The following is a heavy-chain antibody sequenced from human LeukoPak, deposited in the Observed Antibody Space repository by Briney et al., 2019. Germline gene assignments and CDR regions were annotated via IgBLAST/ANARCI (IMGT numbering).Heavy chain of an antibody. D-gene: IGHD2-2*01. CDR2: IFYWGINSYHS. V-gene: IGHV4-59*02. CDR3: ASNRVVPASKGHYFAA. Sequence: SGTLSVTCTVSGASVTTHYCSWIRQPPGKGLEWIGNIFYWGINSYHSIYDTSLQRRASMSIDTSKNQVSLNLTSVTAADTGVYYRASNRVVPASKGHYFAAWGQGTLVTASS. CDR1: GASVTTHY. J-gene: IGHJ5*01.